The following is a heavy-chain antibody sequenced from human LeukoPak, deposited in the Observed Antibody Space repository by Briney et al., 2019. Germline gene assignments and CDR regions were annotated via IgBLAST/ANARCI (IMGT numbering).Heavy chain of an antibody. CDR2: FDPEDGET. J-gene: IGHJ4*02. V-gene: IGHV1-24*01. CDR1: GYTLTELS. Sequence: ASVKVSCKVSGYTLTELSMHWVRQAPGKGLEWMGGFDPEDGETIYAQKFQGRVTMTEDTSTDTAYMELSSLRSEDTAVYYCATGGAAALGLDYWGQGTLVTVSS. D-gene: IGHD6-13*01. CDR3: ATGGAAALGLDY.